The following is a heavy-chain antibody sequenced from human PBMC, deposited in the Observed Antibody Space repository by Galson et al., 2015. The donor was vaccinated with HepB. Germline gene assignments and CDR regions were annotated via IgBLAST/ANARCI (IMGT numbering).Heavy chain of an antibody. CDR2: IYYSGST. CDR3: APHGRDGYKAVRGFDY. Sequence: ETLSLTCTVSGGSISSSSYYWGWIRQPPGKGLEWIGSIYYSGSTYYNPSLKSRVTISVDTSKNQFSLKLSSVTAADTAVYYCAPHGRDGYKAVRGFDYWGQGTLVAVSS. CDR1: GGSISSSSYY. D-gene: IGHD5-24*01. J-gene: IGHJ4*02. V-gene: IGHV4-39*01.